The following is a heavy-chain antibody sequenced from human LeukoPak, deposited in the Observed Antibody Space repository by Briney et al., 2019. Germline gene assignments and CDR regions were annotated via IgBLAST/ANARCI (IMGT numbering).Heavy chain of an antibody. V-gene: IGHV4-59*08. CDR1: GGSISSYY. J-gene: IGHJ6*02. Sequence: SETLSLTCTVSGGSISSYYWSWIRQPPGKGLEWIGYIYYSGSTNYNPSLKSRVTISVDTSKNQFSLKLSSVTAADTAVYYCARHRNSGDYYGMDVWGQGTTVTVSS. CDR2: IYYSGST. D-gene: IGHD4-17*01. CDR3: ARHRNSGDYYGMDV.